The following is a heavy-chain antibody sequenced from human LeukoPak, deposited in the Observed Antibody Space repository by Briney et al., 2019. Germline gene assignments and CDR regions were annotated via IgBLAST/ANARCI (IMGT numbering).Heavy chain of an antibody. CDR3: AKADQLVVRGVIIPLPPDY. CDR2: IWHDGSNK. CDR1: GFTFSSYG. V-gene: IGHV3-33*06. J-gene: IGHJ4*02. Sequence: GGSLRLSCAASGFTFSSYGMHWVRQAPGKGLEWVAVIWHDGSNKYYADSVKGRFTISRDNSKNTLYLQMNSPRAEDTAVYYCAKADQLVVRGVIIPLPPDYWGQGTLVTVSS. D-gene: IGHD3-10*01.